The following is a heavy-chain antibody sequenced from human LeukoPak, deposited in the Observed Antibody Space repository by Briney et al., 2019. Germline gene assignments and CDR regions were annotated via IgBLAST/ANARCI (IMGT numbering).Heavy chain of an antibody. D-gene: IGHD4-17*01. V-gene: IGHV3-30*02. CDR2: IRYDVSNK. J-gene: IGHJ6*02. CDR1: VFTFSSYG. CDR3: AKDRLYGDQRKYYYGMDV. Sequence: PGGSLRLSCAASVFTFSSYGTHCVPHAPDKGVECVPLIRYDVSNKYYAGSVKGRLSIFRDNSKNTLYLQMNSLRAEDTAVYYCAKDRLYGDQRKYYYGMDVWGQGTTVTVSS.